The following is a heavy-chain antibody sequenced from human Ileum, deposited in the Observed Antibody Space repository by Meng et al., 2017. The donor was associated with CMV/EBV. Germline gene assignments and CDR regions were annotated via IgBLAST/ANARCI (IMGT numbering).Heavy chain of an antibody. CDR3: AKRITLVRGNIKDYYAMDV. J-gene: IGHJ6*02. Sequence: WGTLSLTCADSGLSFSRFWMSRVRQAPGKGLERVAGINDDGSDKYYADSVKGRFTISRDIAKNSLYLQMNSLRAEDTAVYYCAKRITLVRGNIKDYYAMDVWGQGTTVTVSS. CDR2: INDDGSDK. D-gene: IGHD3-10*01. V-gene: IGHV3-7*01. CDR1: GLSFSRFW.